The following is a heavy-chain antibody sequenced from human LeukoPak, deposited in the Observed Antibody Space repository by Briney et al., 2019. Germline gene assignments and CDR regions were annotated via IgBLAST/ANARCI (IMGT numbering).Heavy chain of an antibody. CDR2: IYYSGST. J-gene: IGHJ6*03. CDR3: ERHPRTYCSVGSCYIYYYYMDV. Sequence: SETLSLTCTVSGGSISSSSYYWGWIRQPPGKGLEWIGSIYYSGSTYYNPSLKSRVTISVDTSKNQFSLKLSSVTAADTAVYYYERHPRTYCSVGSCYIYYYYMDVWGKGTTHTVSS. CDR1: GGSISSSSYY. V-gene: IGHV4-39*01. D-gene: IGHD2-15*01.